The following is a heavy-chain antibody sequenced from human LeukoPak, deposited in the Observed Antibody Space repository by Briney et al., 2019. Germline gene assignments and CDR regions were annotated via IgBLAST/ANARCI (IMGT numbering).Heavy chain of an antibody. D-gene: IGHD3-22*01. J-gene: IGHJ4*02. V-gene: IGHV1-8*01. Sequence: ASVKVSCKASGYTFTSYDINWVRQATGQGLEWMGWMNPNSGNTGYAQKFQGKVTMTRNTSISTAYMELSSLRSEDTAVYYCARYYYDSSGYYRPYYFDYWGQGTLVTVSS. CDR3: ARYYYDSSGYYRPYYFDY. CDR2: MNPNSGNT. CDR1: GYTFTSYD.